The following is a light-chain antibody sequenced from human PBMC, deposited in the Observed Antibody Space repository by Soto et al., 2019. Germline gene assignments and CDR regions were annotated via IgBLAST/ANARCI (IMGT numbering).Light chain of an antibody. V-gene: IGLV2-8*01. Sequence: QSALTQPPSASGSPGQSVTISCTGTSSDVGGYNYVSWYQQHPGKAPKLMIYEVSKRPSGVPDRFSGSKSGNTASLTVSGHQAEDEADYYCRSYAGSNNDVFGTGTQLTVL. CDR3: RSYAGSNNDV. CDR2: EVS. J-gene: IGLJ1*01. CDR1: SSDVGGYNY.